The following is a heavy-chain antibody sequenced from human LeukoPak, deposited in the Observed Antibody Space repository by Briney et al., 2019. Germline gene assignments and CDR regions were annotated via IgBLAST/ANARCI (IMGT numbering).Heavy chain of an antibody. V-gene: IGHV4-59*12. CDR1: GGSISSYY. CDR3: ARTGGCGGDCFTIRALDAFDI. Sequence: SETLSLTCTVSGGSISSYYWSWIRQPPGKGLEWIGEIYHSGSTNYNPSLKSRVTISVDKSKNQFSLKLSSVTAADTAVYYCARTGGCGGDCFTIRALDAFDIWGQGTMVTVSS. D-gene: IGHD2-21*02. J-gene: IGHJ3*02. CDR2: IYHSGST.